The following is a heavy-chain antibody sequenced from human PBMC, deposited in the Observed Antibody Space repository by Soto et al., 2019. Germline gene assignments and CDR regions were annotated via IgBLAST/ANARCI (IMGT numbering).Heavy chain of an antibody. CDR1: GYTFTGYY. CDR2: INPNSGGT. Sequence: ASVKVSCKASGYTFTGYYMHWVRQAPGQGLEWMGWINPNSGGTNYAQKFQGWVTMTRDTSISTAYMELSRLRSDDTAVYYCARGGMGGATRAREFDYGGRGPLATVPS. D-gene: IGHD1-26*01. CDR3: ARGGMGGATRAREFDY. J-gene: IGHJ4*02. V-gene: IGHV1-2*04.